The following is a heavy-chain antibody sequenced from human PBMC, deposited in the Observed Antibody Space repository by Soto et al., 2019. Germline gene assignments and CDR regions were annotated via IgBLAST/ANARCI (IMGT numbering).Heavy chain of an antibody. D-gene: IGHD2-15*01. CDR2: IIPIFGTA. Sequence: QVQLVQSGAEVKKPRSSVKVSCKASGGTFSSYAISWVRQAPGQGLEWMGGIIPIFGTANYAQKFQGRVTITADESTSTAYMELSSLRSEDTAVYYCAGLDIVVVVADKDYGMDVWGQGTTVTVSS. V-gene: IGHV1-69*01. CDR1: GGTFSSYA. J-gene: IGHJ6*02. CDR3: AGLDIVVVVADKDYGMDV.